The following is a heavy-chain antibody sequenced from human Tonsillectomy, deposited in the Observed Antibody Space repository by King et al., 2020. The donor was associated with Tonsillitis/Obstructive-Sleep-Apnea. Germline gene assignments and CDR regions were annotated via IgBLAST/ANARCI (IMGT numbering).Heavy chain of an antibody. CDR1: GFTFSSYA. CDR3: AKPTGGVYYYYMDV. V-gene: IGHV3-23*04. CDR2: ISVSGGST. D-gene: IGHD1-14*01. Sequence: VQLVQSGGGLVQPGGSLRLSCAASGFTFSSYAMSWVRQAPGKGLEWVSVISVSGGSTYSADSVKGRFTISRDNFKNTLYLQMNSLRAEDTAVYYCAKPTGGVYYYYMDVWGKGTTVTVSS. J-gene: IGHJ6*03.